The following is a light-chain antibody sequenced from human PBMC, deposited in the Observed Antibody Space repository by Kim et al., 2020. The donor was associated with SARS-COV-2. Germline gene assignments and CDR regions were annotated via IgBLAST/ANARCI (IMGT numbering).Light chain of an antibody. J-gene: IGLJ3*02. CDR1: SGHSAYA. CDR2: LNSDGSH. Sequence: QPVLTQSPSASASLGASVKLTCTLSSGHSAYAIAWLQQQPAEGPRYLMKLNSDGSHTRGDGIPDRFSGSSSGAERYLTISSLQSEDEADYFCQTWGTGTWVFGGGTQLTVL. V-gene: IGLV4-69*01. CDR3: QTWGTGTWV.